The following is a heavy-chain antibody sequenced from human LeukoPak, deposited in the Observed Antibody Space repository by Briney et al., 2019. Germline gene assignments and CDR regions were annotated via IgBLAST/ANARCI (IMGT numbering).Heavy chain of an antibody. D-gene: IGHD2/OR15-2a*01. J-gene: IGHJ4*02. CDR2: IYYSGST. CDR3: AGLIRSHLLFDY. CDR1: GGSISSSSYY. V-gene: IGHV4-39*01. Sequence: PSETLSLTRTVSGGSISSSSYYWGWIRQPPGKGLEWIGSIYYSGSTYYNPSLKSRVTISVDTSRNQFSLKLSSVTAADTAVYYCAGLIRSHLLFDYWGQGTLVTVSS.